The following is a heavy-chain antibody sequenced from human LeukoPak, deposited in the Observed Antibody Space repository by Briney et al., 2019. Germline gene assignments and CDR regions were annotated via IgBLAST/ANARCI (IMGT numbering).Heavy chain of an antibody. V-gene: IGHV3-30*02. CDR1: GFTFSSYG. J-gene: IGHJ4*02. Sequence: PGGSLRLSCAASGFTFSSYGMHWVRQAPGKGLEWVAFIRYDGSNKYYADSVKGRFTISRDNAKNSLYLQMNSLRAEDTAVYYCARDRGYCSGGSCYVDYWGQGTLVTVSS. CDR2: IRYDGSNK. CDR3: ARDRGYCSGGSCYVDY. D-gene: IGHD2-15*01.